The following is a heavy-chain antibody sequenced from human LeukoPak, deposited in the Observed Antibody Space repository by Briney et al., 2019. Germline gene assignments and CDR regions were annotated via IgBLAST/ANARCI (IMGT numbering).Heavy chain of an antibody. CDR3: ARHYYYDSSGYRKPHWFDP. Sequence: PSETLSLTCIVSGGSINNHYWTWIRQTPGKGLEWIGYIYYSGSTNYNPSLKSRVTISVDTSKNQFSLKLSSVTAADTAVYYCARHYYYDSSGYRKPHWFDPWGQGTLVTVSS. CDR1: GGSINNHY. CDR2: IYYSGST. J-gene: IGHJ5*02. V-gene: IGHV4-59*08. D-gene: IGHD3-22*01.